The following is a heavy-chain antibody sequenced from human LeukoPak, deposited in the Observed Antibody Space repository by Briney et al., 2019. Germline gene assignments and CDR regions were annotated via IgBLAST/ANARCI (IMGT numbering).Heavy chain of an antibody. CDR2: IRGNADTT. J-gene: IGHJ5*02. CDR3: AREWDIVVVPAAPKNWFDP. V-gene: IGHV3-23*01. CDR1: GFIFSNYG. Sequence: GGSLRLSCAASGFIFSNYGMSWVRQAPGKGLEWVSAIRGNADTTYYADSVKGRFSIFRDNYKNMLYLQMNSLRAEDTAVYYCAREWDIVVVPAAPKNWFDPWGQGTLVTVSS. D-gene: IGHD2-2*01.